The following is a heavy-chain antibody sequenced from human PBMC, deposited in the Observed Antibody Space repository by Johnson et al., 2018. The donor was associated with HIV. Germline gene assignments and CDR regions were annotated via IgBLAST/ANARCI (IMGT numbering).Heavy chain of an antibody. D-gene: IGHD6-19*01. Sequence: QVQLVESGGGVVQPGRSLRLSCAASGFTFSSYGMHWVRQAPGKGLEWVAIISYDGSDKYYADSVKGRFTISRDSSKNTLYLQMSSLRAQDTAVYYCAREPGRQWLVPGTFDIWGQGTMVTVSS. CDR3: AREPGRQWLVPGTFDI. J-gene: IGHJ3*02. CDR2: ISYDGSDK. CDR1: GFTFSSYG. V-gene: IGHV3-30*03.